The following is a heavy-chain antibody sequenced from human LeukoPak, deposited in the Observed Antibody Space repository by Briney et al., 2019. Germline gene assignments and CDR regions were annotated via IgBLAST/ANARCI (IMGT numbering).Heavy chain of an antibody. V-gene: IGHV1-2*02. Sequence: ASVKVPCKASGYTFTGYYMHWVRQAPGQGLEWMGWINPNSGGTNYAQKFQGRVTMTRDTSISTVYMELSSLRSDDTAVYYCARADSVPAGDYHYWYMDVWGKGTTVTVSS. CDR3: ARADSVPAGDYHYWYMDV. CDR2: INPNSGGT. J-gene: IGHJ6*03. D-gene: IGHD2-2*01. CDR1: GYTFTGYY.